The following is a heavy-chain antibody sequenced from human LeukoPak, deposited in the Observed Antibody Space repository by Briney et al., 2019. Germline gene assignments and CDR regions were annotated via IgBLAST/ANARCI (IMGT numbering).Heavy chain of an antibody. CDR3: AKDRRRYCSGGSCYQSDY. J-gene: IGHJ4*02. CDR2: ISGSGGST. D-gene: IGHD2-15*01. Sequence: PGGSLRLSCAASGFTFSSYAMIWIRQAPGKGLEWVSAISGSGGSTYYADSEKGRFTISRDNSKNTLYLQMNSLRAEDTAVYYWAKDRRRYCSGGSCYQSDYWGQGTRVIVSS. CDR1: GFTFSSYA. V-gene: IGHV3-23*01.